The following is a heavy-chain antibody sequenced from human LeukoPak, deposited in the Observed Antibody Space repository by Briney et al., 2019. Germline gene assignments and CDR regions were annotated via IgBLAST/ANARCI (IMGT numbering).Heavy chain of an antibody. CDR3: ARGDSIAIDY. CDR2: IYYSGST. D-gene: IGHD6-6*01. Sequence: PSETLSLTCTVSGGSISSSSYYWGWIRQPPGKGLEWIGSIYYSGSTYYNPSLKSRVTISVDTSKNRFSLKLSSVTAADTAVYYCARGDSIAIDYWGQGTLVTVSS. J-gene: IGHJ4*02. V-gene: IGHV4-39*01. CDR1: GGSISSSSYY.